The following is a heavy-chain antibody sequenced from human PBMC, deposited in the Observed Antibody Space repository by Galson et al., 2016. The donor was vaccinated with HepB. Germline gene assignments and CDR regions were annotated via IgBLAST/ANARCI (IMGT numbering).Heavy chain of an antibody. J-gene: IGHJ4*02. CDR2: ISGSGDVT. CDR1: GGSITSSN. Sequence: LSLTCAVSGGSITSSNWWSWVRRAPGKGLEWVSDISGSGDVTYYVDSVRGRFTISRDNFKNTLYLQMNSLRDGDTAVYYCARGPLGWSEDWGQGIWVTVSS. D-gene: IGHD6-19*01. CDR3: ARGPLGWSED. V-gene: IGHV3-23*01.